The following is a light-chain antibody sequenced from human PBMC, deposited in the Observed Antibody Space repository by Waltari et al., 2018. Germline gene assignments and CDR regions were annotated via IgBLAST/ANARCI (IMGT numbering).Light chain of an antibody. CDR3: CSYAGSPYVV. CDR1: SSDVGGYND. J-gene: IGLJ2*01. Sequence: QSALTQPASVSGSPGQSITISCTGTSSDVGGYNDVSWYQQHPGKAPKLMIYDVSKRPSGVSNRFSGSKSGNTASLTISGRQAEDEADYYCCSYAGSPYVVFGGGTKLTVL. V-gene: IGLV2-23*02. CDR2: DVS.